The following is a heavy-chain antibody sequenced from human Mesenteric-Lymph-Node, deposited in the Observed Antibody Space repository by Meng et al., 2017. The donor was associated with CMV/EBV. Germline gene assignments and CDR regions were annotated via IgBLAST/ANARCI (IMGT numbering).Heavy chain of an antibody. CDR2: ITWNSGST. CDR3: AKVSAYSSGWYLSPQYFHH. Sequence: GGSLRLSCAASGFTFDDYAMHWVRQAPGKGLEWVSGITWNSGSTGYADSVKGRFTISRDNAKNSLYLQMNSLRAEDTALYYCAKVSAYSSGWYLSPQYFHHWGQGTLVTVSS. V-gene: IGHV3-9*01. J-gene: IGHJ1*01. D-gene: IGHD6-19*01. CDR1: GFTFDDYA.